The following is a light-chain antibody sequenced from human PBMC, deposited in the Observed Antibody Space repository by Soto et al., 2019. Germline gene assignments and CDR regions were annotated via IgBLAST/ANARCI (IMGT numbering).Light chain of an antibody. CDR1: ERIYSAY. J-gene: IGKJ5*01. CDR2: GTS. V-gene: IGKV3-20*01. CDR3: QHYGNSPIT. Sequence: DIVLKQSPGTLSLSPSERATLSCRASERIYSAYLGWYQQKPGQAPRLLIYGTSSRATGIPDRFSGSGSGTDFTLTISRLEPEDFAVYYCQHYGNSPITFGQGTRLEIK.